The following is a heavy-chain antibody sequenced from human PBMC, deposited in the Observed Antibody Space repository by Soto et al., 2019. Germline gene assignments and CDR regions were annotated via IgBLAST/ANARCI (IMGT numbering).Heavy chain of an antibody. CDR3: ARASYAISAFGY. V-gene: IGHV1-69*02. Sequence: QVQLVQSGAEVKKPGSSVKVSCKASGGTFSSYTISWVRQAPGQGLEWMGRIIPILGIANYAQKFQGRVTITADKSTSTAYMELSSLRSEDTAVYYCARASYAISAFGYWGQGTLVTVSS. CDR1: GGTFSSYT. D-gene: IGHD1-26*01. CDR2: IIPILGIA. J-gene: IGHJ4*02.